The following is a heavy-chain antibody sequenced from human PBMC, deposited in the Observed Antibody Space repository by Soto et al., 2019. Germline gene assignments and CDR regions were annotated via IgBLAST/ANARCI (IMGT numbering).Heavy chain of an antibody. J-gene: IGHJ6*02. V-gene: IGHV1-69*06. CDR2: IIPIFGTA. D-gene: IGHD3-16*01. CDR1: GGTFSSYA. CDR3: AREGDLYYGMDV. Sequence: QVQLVQPGAEVKKPGSSVQVSCKASGGTFSSYASSWVRQAPGPGLERMGGIIPIFGTANYAQKCQGRVTITSDKSTSTAYMELSSLRSEDTAVYYCAREGDLYYGMDVWGQGTTVTVSS.